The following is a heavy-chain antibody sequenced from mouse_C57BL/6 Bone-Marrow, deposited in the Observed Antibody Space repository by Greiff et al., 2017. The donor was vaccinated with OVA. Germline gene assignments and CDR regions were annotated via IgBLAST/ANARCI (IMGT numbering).Heavy chain of an antibody. CDR1: GYAFSSYW. J-gene: IGHJ3*01. Sequence: QVQLQQSGAELVKPGASVKISCKASGYAFSSYWMNWVKQRPGKGLEWIGQIYPGDGDTNYNGKFKGKATLTADKSSSTAYMQLSSLTSEDSAVYFCARRDYDYDGPWFAYWGQGTLVTVSA. V-gene: IGHV1-80*01. D-gene: IGHD2-4*01. CDR2: IYPGDGDT. CDR3: ARRDYDYDGPWFAY.